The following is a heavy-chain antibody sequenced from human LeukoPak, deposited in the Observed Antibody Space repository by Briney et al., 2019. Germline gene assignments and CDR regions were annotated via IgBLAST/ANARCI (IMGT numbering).Heavy chain of an antibody. J-gene: IGHJ4*02. CDR2: ISNSGAST. D-gene: IGHD2-2*01. Sequence: GGSLRLSCAASGFTFSSYAMTWVRQAPGKGLEWVSAISNSGASTYYADSVKGRFTISRDNSKNTLYLQMNSLRAEDTAVYHCASGGYQLLAVDYWGQGTLVTVSS. CDR1: GFTFSSYA. V-gene: IGHV3-23*01. CDR3: ASGGYQLLAVDY.